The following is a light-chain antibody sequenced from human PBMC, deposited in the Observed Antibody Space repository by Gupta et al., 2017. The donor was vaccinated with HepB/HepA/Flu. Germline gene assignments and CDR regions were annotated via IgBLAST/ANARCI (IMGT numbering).Light chain of an antibody. CDR1: RSDVGVY. V-gene: IGLV2-14*01. Sequence: QSALTQPASVSGSPGQSITISCTGIRSDVGVYVSWYQQHPGKSPKLMIYHVSIRPSGISDRFSGSKSGNTASLTISGLQAEDEADYYCSSYTDSSTWLFGGGTKVTVL. CDR2: HVS. CDR3: SSYTDSSTWL. J-gene: IGLJ3*02.